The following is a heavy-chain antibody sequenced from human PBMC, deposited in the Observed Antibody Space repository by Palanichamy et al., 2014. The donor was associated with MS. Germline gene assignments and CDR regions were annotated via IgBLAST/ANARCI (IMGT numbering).Heavy chain of an antibody. V-gene: IGHV3-7*01. Sequence: EVQLESLGEAWSSLGGSLRLSCVASGFTFSTYWMSWVRQXPGKGLEWVANIKQDGSEKSYVESVKGRFTISRDNAKNSLYLQMNSLRAEDTAMYYCARPEYGDYVGRGDDAFHIWGQGTMVTVSS. J-gene: IGHJ3*02. CDR1: GFTFSTYW. CDR2: IKQDGSEK. CDR3: ARPEYGDYVGRGDDAFHI. D-gene: IGHD4-17*01.